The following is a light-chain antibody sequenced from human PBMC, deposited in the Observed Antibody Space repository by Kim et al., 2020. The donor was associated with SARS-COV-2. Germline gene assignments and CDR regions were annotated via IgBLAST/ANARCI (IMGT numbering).Light chain of an antibody. CDR1: NSDVGSYNL. Sequence: QSAMTQPASVSGSPGQSITISCTGTNSDVGSYNLVSWYQQEPGKAPKLMIYEASKRPSGVSNRFSGSKSGNTASLTISGLQAEDEADYYCCSYTHSSSLVFGGGTQLTVL. CDR3: CSYTHSSSLV. CDR2: EAS. V-gene: IGLV2-23*01. J-gene: IGLJ2*01.